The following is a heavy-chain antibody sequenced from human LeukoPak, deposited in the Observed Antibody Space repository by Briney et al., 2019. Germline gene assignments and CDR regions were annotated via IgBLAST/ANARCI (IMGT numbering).Heavy chain of an antibody. Sequence: AAVKVSCKASGYTFTSYGISWVRQAPGQGLEWMGWISAYNGNTNYAQKLQGRVTMTTDTSTSTAYMELRSLRSDDTAVYYCARRMATLTGAPGVYYYYYMDVWGKGTTVTVSS. CDR3: ARRMATLTGAPGVYYYYYMDV. CDR2: ISAYNGNT. V-gene: IGHV1-18*01. D-gene: IGHD5-24*01. CDR1: GYTFTSYG. J-gene: IGHJ6*03.